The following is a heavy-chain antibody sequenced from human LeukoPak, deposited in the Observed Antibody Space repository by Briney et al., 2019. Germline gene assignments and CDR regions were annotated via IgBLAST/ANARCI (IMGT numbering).Heavy chain of an antibody. CDR3: AKDGCTNGVCTNDY. J-gene: IGHJ4*02. V-gene: IGHV3-30*02. CDR1: GLTFSTYG. Sequence: GGSLRLSCAASGLTFSTYGMHWVRQAPGKGLEGVAFIRYDGNDKYYVDSVKGRFTISRDNSKNTLFLQMNSLRVEDMAMYYCAKDGCTNGVCTNDYWGQGTLVTVSP. CDR2: IRYDGNDK. D-gene: IGHD2-8*01.